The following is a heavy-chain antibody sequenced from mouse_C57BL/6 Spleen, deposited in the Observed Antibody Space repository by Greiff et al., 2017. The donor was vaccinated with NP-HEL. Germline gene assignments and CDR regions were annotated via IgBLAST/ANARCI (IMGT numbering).Heavy chain of an antibody. V-gene: IGHV14-3*01. Sequence: EVQLQQSVAELVRPGASVKLSCTASGFNIKNTYMHWVKQRPEQGLEWIGRIDPANGNTKYAPKFQGKATITADTSSNTAYLQLSSLTSEDTAIYYGASSMVTEGAWFAYWGQGTLVTVSA. CDR2: IDPANGNT. CDR3: ASSMVTEGAWFAY. D-gene: IGHD2-2*01. J-gene: IGHJ3*01. CDR1: GFNIKNTY.